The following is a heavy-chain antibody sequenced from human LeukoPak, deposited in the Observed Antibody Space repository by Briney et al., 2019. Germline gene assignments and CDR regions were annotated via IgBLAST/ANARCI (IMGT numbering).Heavy chain of an antibody. D-gene: IGHD2-2*01. Sequence: PGGSLRLSCAASGFTFDDYGMSWVRHAPGKGLEWGSGINWNGGSTGYADSVKGRFTISRDNAKNSLYLQMNSLRAEDTALYYCARVDNIVVVPAASYYFDYWGQGTLVTVSS. CDR2: INWNGGST. CDR3: ARVDNIVVVPAASYYFDY. CDR1: GFTFDDYG. J-gene: IGHJ4*02. V-gene: IGHV3-20*04.